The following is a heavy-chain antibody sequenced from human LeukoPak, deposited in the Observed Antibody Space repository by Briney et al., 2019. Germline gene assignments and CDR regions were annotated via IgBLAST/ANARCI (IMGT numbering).Heavy chain of an antibody. V-gene: IGHV3-48*03. CDR3: ARALTDYYDSSGYSEFGY. CDR2: ISSSGSTI. Sequence: GGSLRLSCAASGFTFSSYEMNWVRQAPGKGLEWVSYISSSGSTIYYADSVKGRFTISRDNAKNTLYLQMNSLRAEDTAVYYCARALTDYYDSSGYSEFGYWGQGTLVTVSS. D-gene: IGHD3-22*01. J-gene: IGHJ4*02. CDR1: GFTFSSYE.